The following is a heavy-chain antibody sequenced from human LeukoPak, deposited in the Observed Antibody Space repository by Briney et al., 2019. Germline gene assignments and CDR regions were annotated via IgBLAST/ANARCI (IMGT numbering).Heavy chain of an antibody. J-gene: IGHJ4*02. CDR2: ISDDGSRT. CDR3: AKDLTQLYLAFDY. CDR1: GFTFDEYA. D-gene: IGHD5-18*01. Sequence: PGGSLRLSCAASGFTFDEYAIHWVRQAPGKGLEWVSLISDDGSRTYYADSVKGRFTISRDNSKNFLYLQMNSLRTEDTAFYYCAKDLTQLYLAFDYWGQGTLVTVSS. V-gene: IGHV3-43*02.